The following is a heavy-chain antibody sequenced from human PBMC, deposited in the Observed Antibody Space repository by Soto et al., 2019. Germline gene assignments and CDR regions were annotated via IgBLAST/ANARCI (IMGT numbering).Heavy chain of an antibody. D-gene: IGHD3-16*02. J-gene: IGHJ3*02. CDR2: INPSGGST. Sequence: QVQLVQSGAEVKKPGASVKVSCKASGYTFTSYYMHWVRQAPGQGLEWMGIINPSGGSTSYAQKFQGRVAMTRDTSTSTVYMGLSSLRSEDTAVYYCAMLTGGVIVDDFDIWGQGKMVTVSS. CDR1: GYTFTSYY. V-gene: IGHV1-46*03. CDR3: AMLTGGVIVDDFDI.